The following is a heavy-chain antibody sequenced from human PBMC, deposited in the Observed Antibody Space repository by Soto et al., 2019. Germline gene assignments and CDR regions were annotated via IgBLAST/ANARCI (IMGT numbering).Heavy chain of an antibody. CDR3: ARVSGSYYYGMDV. CDR2: IYHSGST. Sequence: QVQLQESGPGLVKPSGTLSLTCAVSGGSISSSYWWSWVRQPPGKGLEWIGEIYHSGSTNYNTSLKSRVTISVDKSKNQFSLKVTSVTAADAAVYYCARVSGSYYYGMDVGGQGTTVTVSS. CDR1: GGSISSSYW. J-gene: IGHJ6*02. V-gene: IGHV4-4*02.